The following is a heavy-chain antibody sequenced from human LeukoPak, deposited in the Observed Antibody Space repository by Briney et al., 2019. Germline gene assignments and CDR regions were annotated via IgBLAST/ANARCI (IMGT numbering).Heavy chain of an antibody. Sequence: GGSLRLSCAASGVTFINYSMTWVRQAPGKGLEWVSAITGSGTFTDYADSVKGRFTISRDNSKNTLYLQMNSLRAEDTAIYYCAKRSAESSGYFDSWGQGTLVTVSS. J-gene: IGHJ4*02. CDR3: AKRSAESSGYFDS. CDR1: GVTFINYS. CDR2: ITGSGTFT. V-gene: IGHV3-23*01. D-gene: IGHD6-19*01.